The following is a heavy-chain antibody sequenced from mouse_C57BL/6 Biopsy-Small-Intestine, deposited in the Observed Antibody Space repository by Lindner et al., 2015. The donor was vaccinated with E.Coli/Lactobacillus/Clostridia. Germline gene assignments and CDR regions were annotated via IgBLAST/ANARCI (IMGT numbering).Heavy chain of an antibody. J-gene: IGHJ4*01. D-gene: IGHD5-1*01. Sequence: SVKVSCKASGYTFTGYYLHWMRLAPGQGLEWIGWINLNSGDTNYAQRFQGRVTVTMDTSISTAYVELSRLTSDDTAVYYCARGSSTSTTRRGLDPWGQGTLVTVSS. CDR3: ARGSSTSTTRRGLDP. CDR1: GYTFTGYY. V-gene: IGHV1S130*01. CDR2: INLNSGDT.